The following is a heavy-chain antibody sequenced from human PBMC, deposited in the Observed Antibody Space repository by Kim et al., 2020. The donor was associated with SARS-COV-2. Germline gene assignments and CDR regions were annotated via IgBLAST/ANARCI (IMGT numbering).Heavy chain of an antibody. J-gene: IGHJ4*02. Sequence: SETLSLTCAVYGGSFSGYYWSWIRQPPGKGLEWIGEINHSGSTNYNPSLKSRVTISVDTSKNQFSLKLSSVTAADTAVYYCARRLDSRGYYDWGQGTLVTVSS. CDR3: ARRLDSRGYYD. D-gene: IGHD3-22*01. V-gene: IGHV4-34*01. CDR1: GGSFSGYY. CDR2: INHSGST.